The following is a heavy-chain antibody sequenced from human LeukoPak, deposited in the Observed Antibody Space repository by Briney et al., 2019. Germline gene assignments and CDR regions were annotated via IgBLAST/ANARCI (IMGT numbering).Heavy chain of an antibody. J-gene: IGHJ4*02. V-gene: IGHV3-21*01. Sequence: GGSLRLSCAASGFTFSSYSMNWVRQAPGKGLEWVSSISSSSSYIYYADSVKGRFTISRDNAKNSLYLQMNRLRAEDTAVYYCAREERITIFGVVIRYFDYWGQGTLVTVSS. CDR2: ISSSSSYI. D-gene: IGHD3-3*01. CDR3: AREERITIFGVVIRYFDY. CDR1: GFTFSSYS.